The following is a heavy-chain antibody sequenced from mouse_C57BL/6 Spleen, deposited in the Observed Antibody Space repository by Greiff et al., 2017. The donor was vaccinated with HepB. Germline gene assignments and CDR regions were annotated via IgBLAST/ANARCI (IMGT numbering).Heavy chain of an antibody. D-gene: IGHD2-4*01. Sequence: VQLQESGAELVKPGASVKISCKASGYAFSSYWMNWVKQRPGKGLEWIGQIYPGDGDTNYKGKFKGKATLTADKSSSTAYMQLSSLTSEDSAVYFCARGGIYYDYVPFAYWGQGTLVTVSA. CDR2: IYPGDGDT. J-gene: IGHJ3*01. V-gene: IGHV1-80*01. CDR3: ARGGIYYDYVPFAY. CDR1: GYAFSSYW.